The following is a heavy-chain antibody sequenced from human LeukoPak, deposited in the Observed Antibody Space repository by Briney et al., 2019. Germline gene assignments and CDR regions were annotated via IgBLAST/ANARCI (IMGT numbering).Heavy chain of an antibody. J-gene: IGHJ4*02. V-gene: IGHV3-66*04. Sequence: GGSLRLSCAASGFTVSSNYMSWVRQAPGKGLEWVSVIYSGGSTNYADSVKGRFTISRDKSKNTLYLQMNSLRVEDTAVYYCARHKDWTFDYWGQGTLVTVSS. CDR1: GFTVSSNY. CDR3: ARHKDWTFDY. D-gene: IGHD3/OR15-3a*01. CDR2: IYSGGST.